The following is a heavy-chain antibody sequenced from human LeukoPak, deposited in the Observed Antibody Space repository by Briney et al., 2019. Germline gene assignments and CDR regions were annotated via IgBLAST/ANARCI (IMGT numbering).Heavy chain of an antibody. CDR3: AKGREDSSGWYADYFDY. V-gene: IGHV3-9*01. CDR1: GFTFDDYA. D-gene: IGHD6-19*01. J-gene: IGHJ4*02. Sequence: GGSLRLSCAASGFTFDDYAMPWVRQAPGKGLEWVSGISWNSGSIGYVDSVKGRFTISRDNAKNSLYLQMDSLRAEDTALYYCAKGREDSSGWYADYFDYWGQGTLVTVSS. CDR2: ISWNSGSI.